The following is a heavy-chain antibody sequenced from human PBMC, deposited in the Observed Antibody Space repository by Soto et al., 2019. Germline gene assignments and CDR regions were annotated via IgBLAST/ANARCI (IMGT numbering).Heavy chain of an antibody. Sequence: PGGSLRLSCAASGLDFSSEVMCWVRQAPGKGLEWVSSISGSGRTIYHADSMRGRFAISRDNSKNSLYLQLNSLRVDDTAVYYCAKVGPSYYYGMDVWGQGTTVTVSS. V-gene: IGHV3-23*01. D-gene: IGHD1-26*01. CDR2: ISGSGRTI. CDR3: AKVGPSYYYGMDV. CDR1: GLDFSSEV. J-gene: IGHJ6*02.